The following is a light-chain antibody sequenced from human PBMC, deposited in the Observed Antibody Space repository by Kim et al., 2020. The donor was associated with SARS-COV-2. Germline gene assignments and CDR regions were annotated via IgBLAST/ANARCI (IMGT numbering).Light chain of an antibody. J-gene: IGLJ3*02. CDR1: ALPKQY. CDR2: KDS. Sequence: SYELTQPPSVSVSPGQTARITCSGDALPKQYAYWYQQKPGQAPVLVIYKDSERPSGIPERFSGSSSGTTVTLTISGVQAEDEADYYCQSADSSGTYSYWVFGGGTQLTVL. CDR3: QSADSSGTYSYWV. V-gene: IGLV3-25*03.